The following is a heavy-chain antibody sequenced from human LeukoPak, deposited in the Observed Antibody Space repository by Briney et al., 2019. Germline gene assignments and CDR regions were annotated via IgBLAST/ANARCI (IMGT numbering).Heavy chain of an antibody. V-gene: IGHV4-59*01. D-gene: IGHD6-19*01. CDR3: ARTQWLVKWYYFDY. CDR1: GGSISSYY. J-gene: IGHJ4*02. Sequence: ASETLSLTCTVSGGSISSYYWSWIRQPPGKGLEWIGYIYYSGSTNYNPSLKSRVTISVDTSKNQFSLKLSSVTAADTAVYYCARTQWLVKWYYFDYWGQGTLVTVSS. CDR2: IYYSGST.